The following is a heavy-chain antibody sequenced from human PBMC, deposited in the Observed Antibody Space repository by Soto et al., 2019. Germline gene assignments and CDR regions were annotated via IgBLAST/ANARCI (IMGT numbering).Heavy chain of an antibody. D-gene: IGHD3-16*01. CDR3: ARDWSYALNY. V-gene: IGHV3-74*01. CDR2: INSDGTDT. Sequence: GGSLRLSCAASGFTFSSSWMHWVRQAPGKGLVWVSHINSDGTDTNYADSVKGRFTISRDNAKNTVYLQMNSLRAEDTAVYYCARDWSYALNYWGQGSMVTVSS. J-gene: IGHJ4*02. CDR1: GFTFSSSW.